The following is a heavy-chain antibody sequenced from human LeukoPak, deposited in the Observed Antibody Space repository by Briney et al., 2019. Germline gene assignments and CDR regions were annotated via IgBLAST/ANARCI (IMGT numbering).Heavy chain of an antibody. CDR3: ARDLPYCSSTSCYRIGIYYYYYGMDV. Sequence: ASVKVSCKASGYTFTGYYMHWVRQAPGQGLEWMGWINPNSGGTNYAQKFQGRVTMTRDTSISTAYMELSRLRSDDTAVYYCARDLPYCSSTSCYRIGIYYYYYGMDVWGQGTTVAVSS. CDR2: INPNSGGT. CDR1: GYTFTGYY. D-gene: IGHD2-2*02. J-gene: IGHJ6*02. V-gene: IGHV1-2*02.